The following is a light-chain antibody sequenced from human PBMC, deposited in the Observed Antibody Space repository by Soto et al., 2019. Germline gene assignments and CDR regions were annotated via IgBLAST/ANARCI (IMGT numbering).Light chain of an antibody. Sequence: QAVVTQPPSVSGAPGQRVTISCAGNRSNIGAGYDVQWYRQLPGIAPELLIHGNTNRPSGVPDRFSASKSASSASLAITGLQPEDEADYYCQSYDSSRFYVFGTGTKLTVL. CDR3: QSYDSSRFYV. CDR2: GNT. V-gene: IGLV1-40*01. J-gene: IGLJ1*01. CDR1: RSNIGAGYD.